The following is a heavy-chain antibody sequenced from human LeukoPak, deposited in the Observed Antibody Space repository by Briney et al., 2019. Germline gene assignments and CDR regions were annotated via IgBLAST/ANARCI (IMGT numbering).Heavy chain of an antibody. J-gene: IGHJ3*02. D-gene: IGHD3-10*01. Sequence: GGSLRLSCAASGFTFSSYSMNWVRQAPGKGLEWVSSISSSSSYIYYADSVKGRFTISRDNAKNSLYLQMNSLRAEDTAVYYCAREIYGSGSYYTDAFDIWGQGTMVTFSS. CDR1: GFTFSSYS. CDR2: ISSSSSYI. V-gene: IGHV3-21*01. CDR3: AREIYGSGSYYTDAFDI.